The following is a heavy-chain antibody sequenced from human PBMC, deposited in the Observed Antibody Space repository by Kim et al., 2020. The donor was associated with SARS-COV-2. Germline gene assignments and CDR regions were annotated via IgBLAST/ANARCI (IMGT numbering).Heavy chain of an antibody. CDR2: ISYDGTNK. CDR1: GFTFSSSA. Sequence: GGSLRLSCAASGFTFSSSAMLWVRQAPGKGLEWVAVISYDGTNKFYADSVKGRFTISRDNSKNTLYLHMNSLRAEDTAVYYCASRALIAVAGTYWLDPWGQGTLVNVSS. V-gene: IGHV3-30*04. CDR3: ASRALIAVAGTYWLDP. D-gene: IGHD6-19*01. J-gene: IGHJ5*02.